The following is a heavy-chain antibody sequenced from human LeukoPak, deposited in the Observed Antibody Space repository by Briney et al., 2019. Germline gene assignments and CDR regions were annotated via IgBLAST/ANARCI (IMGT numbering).Heavy chain of an antibody. CDR1: GFTFSDHY. J-gene: IGHJ6*02. V-gene: IGHV3-11*05. CDR2: ISTSSSHT. CDR3: ARGHYGLDV. Sequence: AGGSLRLSCAASGFTFSDHYMSWIRQAPGTGLEWVSHISTSSSHTDYADPVKGRFTISRDDAKDSLFLQMNSLRAEDTAVYYCARGHYGLDVWGQGTTVTVSS.